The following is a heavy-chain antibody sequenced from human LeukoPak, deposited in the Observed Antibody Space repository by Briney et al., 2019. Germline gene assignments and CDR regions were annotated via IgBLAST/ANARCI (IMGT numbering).Heavy chain of an antibody. V-gene: IGHV1-18*01. J-gene: IGHJ4*02. D-gene: IGHD4-17*01. CDR1: GSIFTRSG. CDR2: ICAYNGNT. CDR3: ARGGHYGEDYFDY. Sequence: GAPVNASCKASGSIFTRSGISSVRQAPGQALEGMGWICAYNGNTNYVQKIQGIVTMTTDTSTSTAYMELRSLRSDDTAVYYCARGGHYGEDYFDYWGQGTLVTVSS.